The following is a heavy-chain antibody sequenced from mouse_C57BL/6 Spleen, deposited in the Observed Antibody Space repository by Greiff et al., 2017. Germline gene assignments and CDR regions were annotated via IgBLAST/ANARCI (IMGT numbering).Heavy chain of an antibody. CDR1: GYTFTSYW. V-gene: IGHV1-55*01. D-gene: IGHD2-4*01. CDR2: IYPGSGST. Sequence: QVQLQQPGAELVKPGASVKMSCKASGYTFTSYWITWVKQRPGQGLEWIGDIYPGSGSTNYNEKFKSKATLTVDTSSSTAYMQLSSLTSEDSAVYSCASADYDDVKDSYAMAYWGHGTSVTVSS. J-gene: IGHJ4*01. CDR3: ASADYDDVKDSYAMAY.